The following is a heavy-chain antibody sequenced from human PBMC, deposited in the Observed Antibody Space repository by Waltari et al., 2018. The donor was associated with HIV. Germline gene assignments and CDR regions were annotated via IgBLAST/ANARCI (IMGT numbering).Heavy chain of an antibody. D-gene: IGHD3-10*01. CDR1: GFTFRHSA. CDR3: ARGRGGPDY. V-gene: IGHV3-30*01. Sequence: QVQLVDSGGGVVQPGRSIRLSCAASGFTFRHSAMHWVRQAPGKGLEWVAVISYDGNEKYYADSVKGRFTISRGNSRNTLFLQMNSLRAEDTAVYYCARGRGGPDYWGQGTLVTVSS. CDR2: ISYDGNEK. J-gene: IGHJ4*02.